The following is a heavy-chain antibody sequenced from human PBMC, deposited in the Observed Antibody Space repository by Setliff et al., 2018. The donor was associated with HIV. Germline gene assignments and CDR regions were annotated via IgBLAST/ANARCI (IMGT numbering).Heavy chain of an antibody. CDR3: ARPHSGRGGGAWFDP. V-gene: IGHV4-39*01. CDR1: GDSITSGHYY. J-gene: IGHJ5*02. CDR2: ILSGRDT. D-gene: IGHD6-19*01. Sequence: LSLTCTVSGDSITSGHYYWGWIRQPPGKGLEWIGNILSGRDTYYNPSLKSRVSMSVDTSKNQFSLRLTSVTAADTAVYFCARPHSGRGGGAWFDPWGQGTLVTVYS.